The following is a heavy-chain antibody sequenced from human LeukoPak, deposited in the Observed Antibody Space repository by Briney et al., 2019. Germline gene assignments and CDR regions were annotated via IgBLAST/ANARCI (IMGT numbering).Heavy chain of an antibody. CDR2: IYYSGST. D-gene: IGHD3-22*01. J-gene: IGHJ3*02. CDR1: SGSISSYY. CDR3: ARDSPYYDSSGYQGSFDI. V-gene: IGHV4-59*01. Sequence: SSETLSLTCTVSSGSISSYYWSWIRQPPGKGLEWIGYIYYSGSTNYNPSLKSRVTISVDTSKNQFSLKLSSVTAADTAVYYCARDSPYYDSSGYQGSFDIWGQGTMVTVSS.